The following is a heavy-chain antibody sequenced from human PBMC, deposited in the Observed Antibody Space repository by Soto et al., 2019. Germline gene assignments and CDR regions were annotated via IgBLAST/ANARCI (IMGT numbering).Heavy chain of an antibody. V-gene: IGHV3-64D*06. CDR1: GFTFSSYA. J-gene: IGHJ4*02. Sequence: GSLSLSCSASGFTFSSYAMHWVRQAPGKGLEYVSAISSNGGSTYYADSVKGRFTISRDNSKDTLYLQMSSLRAEDTAVYYCVKDLSGITGTTTYRGQGTLVTVSS. CDR3: VKDLSGITGTTTY. CDR2: ISSNGGST. D-gene: IGHD1-20*01.